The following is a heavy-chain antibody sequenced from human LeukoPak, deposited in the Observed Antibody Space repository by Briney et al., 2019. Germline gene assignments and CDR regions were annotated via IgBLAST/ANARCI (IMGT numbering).Heavy chain of an antibody. CDR3: ANLCTDTSCRHFAY. V-gene: IGHV3-33*06. CDR2: IWFDGSKK. D-gene: IGHD2-2*01. CDR1: GLSFSSYG. Sequence: GGSLRLSCAASGLSFSSYGMHWVRQAPGKGLEWVAVIWFDGSKKYYADSVKGRFTISRDNSKNMLYLQMNSLRAEDTAVYYCANLCTDTSCRHFAYWGQGTLVTVSS. J-gene: IGHJ4*02.